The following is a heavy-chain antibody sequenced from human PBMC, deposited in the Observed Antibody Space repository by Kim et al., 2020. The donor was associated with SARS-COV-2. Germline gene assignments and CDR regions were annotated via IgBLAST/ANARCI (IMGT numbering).Heavy chain of an antibody. Sequence: SETLSLTCTVSGGSVSSGSYYWSWIRQPPGKGLEWIGYIYYSGSTNYNPSLKSRVTISVDTSKNQFSLKLSSVTAADTAVYYCARVSGLRFLEWLPYYYG. D-gene: IGHD3-3*01. CDR3: ARVSGLRFLEWLPYYYG. V-gene: IGHV4-61*01. CDR2: IYYSGST. CDR1: GGSVSSGSYY. J-gene: IGHJ6*01.